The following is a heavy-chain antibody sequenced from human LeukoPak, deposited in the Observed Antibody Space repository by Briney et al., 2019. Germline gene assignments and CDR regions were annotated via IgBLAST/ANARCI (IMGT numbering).Heavy chain of an antibody. V-gene: IGHV3-11*04. CDR3: ARAVFANGFYDY. CDR1: GFTFSDYY. Sequence: GGSQRLSCAASGFTFSDYYMSWTRQAAGKGLEWGLYISGSGRTIYCADSVKGRFPIPRENAKYSLYLQMNSLRAEETAVYYCARAVFANGFYDYWGQGTLVTVSS. CDR2: ISGSGRTI. D-gene: IGHD2-8*01. J-gene: IGHJ4*02.